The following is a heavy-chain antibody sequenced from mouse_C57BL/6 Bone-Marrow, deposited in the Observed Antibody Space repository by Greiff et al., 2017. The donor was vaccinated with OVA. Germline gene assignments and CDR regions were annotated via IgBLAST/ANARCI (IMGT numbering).Heavy chain of an antibody. D-gene: IGHD2-4*01. CDR1: GFTFSDYG. Sequence: EVQLVESGGGLVKPGGSLKLSCAASGFTFSDYGMHWVRQAPEKGLEWVAYISSGSSTIYYADTVKGRSTITRDNAKNTLYLQMTSLRSEDAAMYYCARGLRDAMDYWGQGTSVTVSS. J-gene: IGHJ4*01. V-gene: IGHV5-17*01. CDR3: ARGLRDAMDY. CDR2: ISSGSSTI.